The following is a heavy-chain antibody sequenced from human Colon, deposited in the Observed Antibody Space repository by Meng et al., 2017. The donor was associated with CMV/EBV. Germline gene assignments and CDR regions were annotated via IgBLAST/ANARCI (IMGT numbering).Heavy chain of an antibody. J-gene: IGHJ6*01. Sequence: GGSLRLSCVAFGFTFSNYGMHWVRQTPDKGLEWVAFIRYNGNDKDYRDSVKGRFTISRDNSKNTLYLQMNGLGPEDSAVYFCAKRAVAPANTAHYFAYFGTDVWGQGTTVTVSS. V-gene: IGHV3-30*02. D-gene: IGHD2-15*01. CDR3: AKRAVAPANTAHYFAYFGTDV. CDR1: GFTFSNYG. CDR2: IRYNGNDK.